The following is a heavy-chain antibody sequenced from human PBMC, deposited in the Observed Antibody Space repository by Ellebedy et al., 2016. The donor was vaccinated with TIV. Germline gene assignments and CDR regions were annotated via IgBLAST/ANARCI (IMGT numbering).Heavy chain of an antibody. D-gene: IGHD6-19*01. CDR3: AKDLGSSGWYGVY. CDR1: GFTFSSYA. V-gene: IGHV3-23*01. J-gene: IGHJ4*02. Sequence: GESLKISCAASGFTFSSYAMSWVRQAPGKGLEWVSAISGSGGSTYYADSVKGRFTISRDNSKNTLYSQMNSLRAEDTAVYYCAKDLGSSGWYGVYWGQGTLVTVSS. CDR2: ISGSGGST.